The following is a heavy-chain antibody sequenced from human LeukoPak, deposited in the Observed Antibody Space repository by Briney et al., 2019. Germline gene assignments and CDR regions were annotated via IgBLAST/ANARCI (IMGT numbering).Heavy chain of an antibody. CDR1: GYTFTSYD. CDR2: MNPDSGNT. CDR3: ARSGFSNTFPLDY. Sequence: GASVKVSCKASGYTFTSYDINWVRQATGQGLKWMGWMNPDSGNTGSAQKFQGRVTMTRDTSISTAYMELSSLRSEDTAVYYCARSGFSNTFPLDYWGQGTLVTVSS. V-gene: IGHV1-8*01. J-gene: IGHJ4*02. D-gene: IGHD2/OR15-2a*01.